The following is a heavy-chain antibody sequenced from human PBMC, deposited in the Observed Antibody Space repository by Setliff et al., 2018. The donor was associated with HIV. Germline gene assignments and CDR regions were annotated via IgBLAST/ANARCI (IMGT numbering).Heavy chain of an antibody. CDR2: ISWNSGIL. J-gene: IGHJ6*03. CDR1: GFTFNNFA. CDR3: VKGGTLAGQFYYYMDV. D-gene: IGHD6-19*01. Sequence: GGSLRLSCEGSGFTFNNFAMHWVRQAPGKGLEWVSGISWNSGILGYADSAKGRFIISRDNARSSLHLQMNSLTTEDTALYFCVKGGTLAGQFYYYMDVWGKGTTVTVSS. V-gene: IGHV3-9*01.